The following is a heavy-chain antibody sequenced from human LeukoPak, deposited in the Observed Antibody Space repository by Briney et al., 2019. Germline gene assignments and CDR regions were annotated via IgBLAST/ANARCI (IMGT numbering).Heavy chain of an antibody. D-gene: IGHD4/OR15-4a*01. CDR3: ARALRSWPDAFDI. CDR1: GHSISSGYY. CDR2: IYHSGST. Sequence: SETLSLTCTVSGHSISSGYYWGWIRQPPGKGLEWIGSIYHSGSTYYNPSLKSRVTISVGTSKNQFSLKLSSVTAADTAVYYCARALRSWPDAFDIWGQGTMVTVSS. V-gene: IGHV4-38-2*02. J-gene: IGHJ3*02.